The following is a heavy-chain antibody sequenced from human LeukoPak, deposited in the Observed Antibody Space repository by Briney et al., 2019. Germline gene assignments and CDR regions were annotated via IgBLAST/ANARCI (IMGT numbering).Heavy chain of an antibody. D-gene: IGHD1-26*01. CDR1: GFTFSSYG. V-gene: IGHV3-23*01. Sequence: GGSLRLSCAASGFTFSSYGMSWVRQAPGKGLEWVSTISGSAYNTYYADSVKGRFTISRDNSANTLYLQMNSLRAEDTALYYCAKHSGSYDIYYVDSWGQGTLVTVSS. J-gene: IGHJ4*02. CDR3: AKHSGSYDIYYVDS. CDR2: ISGSAYNT.